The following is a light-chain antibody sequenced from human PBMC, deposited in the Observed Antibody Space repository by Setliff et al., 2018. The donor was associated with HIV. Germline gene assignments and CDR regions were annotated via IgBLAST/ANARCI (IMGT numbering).Light chain of an antibody. Sequence: QSVLAQPRSVSGSPGQSVTIFCSGSSTTFGTYNYVSWYQQQPGKAPRLIIYDVSERPPGVPDRFSGSKSGNTASLTISGLQAEDEADYYCCSNAARPTVDVFGSGSKV. CDR1: STTFGTYNY. J-gene: IGLJ1*01. CDR3: CSNAARPTVDV. V-gene: IGLV2-11*01. CDR2: DVS.